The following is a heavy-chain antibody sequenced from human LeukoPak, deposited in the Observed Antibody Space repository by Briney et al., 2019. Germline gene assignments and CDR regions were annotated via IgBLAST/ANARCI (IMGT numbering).Heavy chain of an antibody. Sequence: SETLSLTCAVYGGSFSGYYWSWIRQPPGKGLEWIGEINHSGSTNYNPSLKGRVTISVDTSKNQFSLKLSSVTAADTAVYYCARGPYSGYEKAFDYWGQGTLVTVSS. V-gene: IGHV4-34*01. D-gene: IGHD5-12*01. CDR2: INHSGST. CDR3: ARGPYSGYEKAFDY. J-gene: IGHJ4*02. CDR1: GGSFSGYY.